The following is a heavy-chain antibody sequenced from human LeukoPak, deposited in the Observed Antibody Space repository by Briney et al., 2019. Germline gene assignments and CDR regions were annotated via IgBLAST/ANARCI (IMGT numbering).Heavy chain of an antibody. V-gene: IGHV1-69*04. CDR3: ARGKNGVVVDWFDP. D-gene: IGHD2-2*01. CDR1: GGTFSSYA. Sequence: SVKVSCKASGGTFSSYAISWVRQAPGQGLEWMGRIIPICGIANYAQKFQGGVTITADKSTSTAYMELSSLRSEDTAVYYCARGKNGVVVDWFDPWGQGTLVTVSS. CDR2: IIPICGIA. J-gene: IGHJ5*02.